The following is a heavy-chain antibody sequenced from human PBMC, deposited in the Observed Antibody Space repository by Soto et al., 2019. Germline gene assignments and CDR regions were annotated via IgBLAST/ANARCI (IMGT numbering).Heavy chain of an antibody. J-gene: IGHJ4*02. CDR2: IYSGGST. D-gene: IGHD1-26*01. CDR3: VRASGSRFFDY. CDR1: GFTVSDNY. Sequence: EGRLVESGGGLIQPGGSLRLSCAASGFTVSDNYMSWVRQAPGKGLEWVSGIYSGGSTYYTDSVKGRFTISRDNSKNTLYLQMNSLRGEDTAVFYCVRASGSRFFDYWGQGTLVTVSS. V-gene: IGHV3-53*01.